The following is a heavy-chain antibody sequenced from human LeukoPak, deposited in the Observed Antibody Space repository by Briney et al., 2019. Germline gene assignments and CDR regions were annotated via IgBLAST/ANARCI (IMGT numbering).Heavy chain of an antibody. CDR1: GFTFSSYG. V-gene: IGHV3-7*01. D-gene: IGHD3-16*01. J-gene: IGHJ4*02. CDR2: IKQDGSEK. CDR3: ARDGAYYFDY. Sequence: GGSLRLSCAASGFTFSSYGMHWVRQAPGKGLEWVADIKQDGSEKYYVDSVKGRFTISRDNAKNSLYLQMNSLRAEDTAVYYCARDGAYYFDYWGQGTLVTVSS.